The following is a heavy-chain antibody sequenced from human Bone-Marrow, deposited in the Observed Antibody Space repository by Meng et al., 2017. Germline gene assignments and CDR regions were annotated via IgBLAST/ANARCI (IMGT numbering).Heavy chain of an antibody. J-gene: IGHJ3*02. CDR2: IYYSGST. CDR1: GGSISSYY. D-gene: IGHD6-13*01. CDR3: ASFGQLSAFDI. Sequence: GSLRPSCTVSGGSISSYYWSWIRQPPGKGLEWIGYIYYSGSTNYNPSLKSRVTISVDTSKNQFSLKLSSVTAADTAVYYCASFGQLSAFDIWGQGTMVTVSS. V-gene: IGHV4-59*01.